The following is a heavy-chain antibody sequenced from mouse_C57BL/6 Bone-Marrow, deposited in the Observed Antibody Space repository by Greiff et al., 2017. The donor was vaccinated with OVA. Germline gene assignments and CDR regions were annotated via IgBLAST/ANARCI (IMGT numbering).Heavy chain of an antibody. CDR3: ATLLGGLAY. CDR1: GYTFTSYW. D-gene: IGHD2-10*01. CDR2: IHPSDSDT. J-gene: IGHJ3*01. Sequence: QVQLQQSGAELVKPGALVKVSCKVFGYTFTSYWMHWVKQRPGQGLEWIGRIHPSDSDTNYNQKFKGKATLTVDKSSSTAYMQLSSLTSEDSAVYYCATLLGGLAYWGQGTLVTVSA. V-gene: IGHV1-74*01.